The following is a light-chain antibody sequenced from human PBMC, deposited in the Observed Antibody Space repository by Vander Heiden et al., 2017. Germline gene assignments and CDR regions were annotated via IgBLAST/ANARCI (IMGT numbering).Light chain of an antibody. Sequence: MLTQPRSVSESPGKTVTISCSGSGGRIFSHFVQWYQQRPGRAPILLIYEDQRRPSGVPLRFSGSIDSSSNSASLTISGLESEDAADYYCQSYQTNDQEWVFGGGTTLTVL. CDR2: EDQ. CDR3: QSYQTNDQEWV. V-gene: IGLV6-57*02. CDR1: GGRIFSHF. J-gene: IGLJ3*02.